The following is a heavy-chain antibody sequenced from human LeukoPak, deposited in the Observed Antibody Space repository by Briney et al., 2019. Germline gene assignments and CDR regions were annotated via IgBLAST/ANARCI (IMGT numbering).Heavy chain of an antibody. CDR1: GFTFSSYA. V-gene: IGHV3-23*01. J-gene: IGHJ6*02. Sequence: PGGSLRLSCAASGFTFSSYAMSWVRQAPGKGLEWVSAISGSGGSTYYADSAKGRFTISRDNSKNTLYLQMNSLRAEDTAVYYCAKGEAAAIYGMDVWGQGTTVTVSS. CDR2: ISGSGGST. CDR3: AKGEAAAIYGMDV. D-gene: IGHD6-13*01.